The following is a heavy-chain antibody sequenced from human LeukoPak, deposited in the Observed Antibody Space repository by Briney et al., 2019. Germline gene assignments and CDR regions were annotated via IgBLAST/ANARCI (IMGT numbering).Heavy chain of an antibody. V-gene: IGHV3-30*02. CDR2: IRYDGSNK. CDR3: AKATYYYDSSGYYVLEYYFDY. Sequence: GGSLRLSCAASGFTFSSYGMHWVRQAPGKGLEWVAFIRYDGSNKYYADSVKGRFTISRDNSKNTLYLQMNSLRAEDTAVYYCAKATYYYDSSGYYVLEYYFDYWGQGTLVTVSS. D-gene: IGHD3-22*01. CDR1: GFTFSSYG. J-gene: IGHJ4*02.